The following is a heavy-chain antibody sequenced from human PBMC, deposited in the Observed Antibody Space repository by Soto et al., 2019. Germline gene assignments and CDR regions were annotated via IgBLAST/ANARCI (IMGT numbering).Heavy chain of an antibody. Sequence: GGSLRLSCAASGFTFSSYAMSLVRQAPGKGLEWVSAISGSGGSTYYADSVKGRFTISRDNSKNTLYLQMNSLRAEDTAVYYCAKVYGRSNWFDPWGQGTLVTAPQ. V-gene: IGHV3-23*01. D-gene: IGHD4-17*01. J-gene: IGHJ5*02. CDR3: AKVYGRSNWFDP. CDR2: ISGSGGST. CDR1: GFTFSSYA.